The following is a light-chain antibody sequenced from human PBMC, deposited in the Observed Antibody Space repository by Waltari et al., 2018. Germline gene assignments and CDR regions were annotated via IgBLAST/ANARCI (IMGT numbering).Light chain of an antibody. J-gene: IGKJ3*01. CDR2: GAY. Sequence: DIQMTQSPSSLSASIGDRVTITCRASQSISSFLNWYQQTPGKAPKLLIYGAYNLQRGVTSRFSGRGSGTDFTLTISSLQPEDFATYYCQQSYSDPQFTFGPGTKVDIK. CDR3: QQSYSDPQFT. CDR1: QSISSF. V-gene: IGKV1-39*01.